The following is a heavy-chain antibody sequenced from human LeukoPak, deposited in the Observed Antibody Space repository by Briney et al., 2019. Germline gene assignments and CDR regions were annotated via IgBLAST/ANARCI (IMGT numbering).Heavy chain of an antibody. CDR1: GYSISSGYY. D-gene: IGHD3-16*02. CDR3: ARIYPALFDN. J-gene: IGHJ4*02. Sequence: SETLSLTCTVSGYSISSGYYWGWIRQPPGKGLEWIGSIYHSGSTYYNPSLKSRVTMSVDTSKNQFSLKLSSVTAADTAVYYCARIYPALFDNWGQGTLVTVSS. CDR2: IYHSGST. V-gene: IGHV4-38-2*02.